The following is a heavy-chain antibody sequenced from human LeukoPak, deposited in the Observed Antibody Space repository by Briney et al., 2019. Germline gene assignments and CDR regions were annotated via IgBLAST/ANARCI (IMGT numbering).Heavy chain of an antibody. CDR1: GGSISSGSYY. V-gene: IGHV4-61*01. D-gene: IGHD1-20*01. J-gene: IGHJ5*02. CDR3: ARHSNWNGGVDWFDP. CDR2: IHYSGSP. Sequence: PSQTLSLTCTVSGGSISSGSYYGSWIRQAPGKGLEWIAYIHYSGSPHYNPSLRSRVTISIDTSKNQLSLKLNSVTAADTAVYYCARHSNWNGGVDWFDPWGQGTQVTVSS.